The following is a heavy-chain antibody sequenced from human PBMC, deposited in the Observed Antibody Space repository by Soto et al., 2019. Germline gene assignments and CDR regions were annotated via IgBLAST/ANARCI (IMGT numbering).Heavy chain of an antibody. Sequence: TPGKGLVWVSRINSDGSTTIYADSVKGRFTISRDNAKNTLYLQMNSLTVEDTAVYYCARRYCSGRSCYQRDYWRRGPLVPVS. CDR2: INSDGSTT. D-gene: IGHD2-15*01. CDR3: ARRYCSGRSCYQRDY. J-gene: IGHJ4*01. V-gene: IGHV3-74*01.